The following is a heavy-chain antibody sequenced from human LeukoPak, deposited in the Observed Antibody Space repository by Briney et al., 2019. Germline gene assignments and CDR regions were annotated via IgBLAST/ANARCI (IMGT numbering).Heavy chain of an antibody. J-gene: IGHJ4*02. CDR2: IKEDGSKK. CDR3: ASVGAVGY. D-gene: IGHD1-26*01. Sequence: GGSLRLSCVVSGFTFSRYWMSWVRQAPGKGLEWVANIKEDGSKKDYVDSVKGRFTISRDNAKNSLYLQMSSLRAEDTAVYYCASVGAVGYWGQGTLVTVSS. CDR1: GFTFSRYW. V-gene: IGHV3-7*01.